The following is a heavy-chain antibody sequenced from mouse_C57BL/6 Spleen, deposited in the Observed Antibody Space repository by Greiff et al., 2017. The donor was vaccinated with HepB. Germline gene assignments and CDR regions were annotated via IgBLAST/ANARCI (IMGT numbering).Heavy chain of an antibody. D-gene: IGHD4-1*01. J-gene: IGHJ2*01. CDR3: ARDRDWDEDFDY. CDR1: GYSITSGYY. V-gene: IGHV3-6*01. Sequence: EVKLQESGPGLVKPSQSLSLTCSVTGYSITSGYYWNWIRQFPGNKLEWMGYISYDGSNNYNPSLKNRISITRDTSKNQFFLKLNSVTTEDTATYYCARDRDWDEDFDYWGQGTTLTVSS. CDR2: ISYDGSN.